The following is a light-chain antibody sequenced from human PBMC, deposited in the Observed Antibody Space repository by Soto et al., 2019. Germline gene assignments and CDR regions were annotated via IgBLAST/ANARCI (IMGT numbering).Light chain of an antibody. J-gene: IGLJ1*01. CDR2: EVA. V-gene: IGLV2-14*01. CDR3: GSYTTYRPYV. Sequence: QSALTQPASVSGSPGQSITISCTGTSSDVGGYNYVSWYQQPPGKAPKLIIYEVAKRPSGVSNRFSGSKSGNTASLTISGLQAEDEADYYCGSYTTYRPYVFGSGTKVTVL. CDR1: SSDVGGYNY.